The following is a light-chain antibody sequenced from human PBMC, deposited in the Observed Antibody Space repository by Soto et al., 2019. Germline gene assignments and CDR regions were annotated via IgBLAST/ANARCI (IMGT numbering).Light chain of an antibody. J-gene: IGKJ1*01. Sequence: DIPLTQSPSFLSASVGDRVTITCRASQGISSYLAWYQQKPGKAPKLMIYAASSLQSGVPSRFSGSGSGTEFTLTISSLQPEDFATYYCQHLSGYPRTFGQGTKVEIK. CDR1: QGISSY. CDR3: QHLSGYPRT. V-gene: IGKV1-9*01. CDR2: AAS.